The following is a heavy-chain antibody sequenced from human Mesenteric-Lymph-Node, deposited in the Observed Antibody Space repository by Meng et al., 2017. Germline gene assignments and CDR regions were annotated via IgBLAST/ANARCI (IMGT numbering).Heavy chain of an antibody. J-gene: IGHJ6*02. V-gene: IGHV1-69*06. D-gene: IGHD2-2*02. CDR2: IIPIFGTA. CDR1: GGSFSSYA. CDR3: AREVRYCSSTSCYSNYYYGMDG. Sequence: SVKFSCKASGGSFSSYAISWVRQAPRQGLEWMGGIIPIFGTANYAQKFQGRVTITADKSTSTAYMDLSSLRSEDTAVYYCAREVRYCSSTSCYSNYYYGMDGWGQGTTVTVSS.